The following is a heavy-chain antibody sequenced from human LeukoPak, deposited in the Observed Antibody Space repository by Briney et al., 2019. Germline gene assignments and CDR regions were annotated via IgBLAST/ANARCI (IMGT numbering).Heavy chain of an antibody. D-gene: IGHD3-22*01. CDR3: ARGDSSPYYYFDY. J-gene: IGHJ4*02. Sequence: GASVKVSCKASGYTFTGYYLHWVRQAPGQGLEWMGWINPNSGDTNYAQKFQGRVTMTRDTSISTAYMELNRLRSDDTAVFYCARGDSSPYYYFDYWGQGTLVTVSS. CDR2: INPNSGDT. V-gene: IGHV1-2*02. CDR1: GYTFTGYY.